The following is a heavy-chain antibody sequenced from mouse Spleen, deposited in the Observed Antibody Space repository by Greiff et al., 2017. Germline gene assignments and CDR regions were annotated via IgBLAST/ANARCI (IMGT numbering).Heavy chain of an antibody. D-gene: IGHD1-1*01. Sequence: QVQLKQSGPELVKPGASVKLSCKASGYTFTSYDINWVKQRPGQGLEWIGWIYPRDGSTKYNEKFKGKATLTVDTSSSTAYMELHSLTSEDSAVYFCAREENYYGSSFFAYWGQGTLVTVSA. V-gene: IGHV1-85*01. CDR1: GYTFTSYD. J-gene: IGHJ3*01. CDR3: AREENYYGSSFFAY. CDR2: IYPRDGST.